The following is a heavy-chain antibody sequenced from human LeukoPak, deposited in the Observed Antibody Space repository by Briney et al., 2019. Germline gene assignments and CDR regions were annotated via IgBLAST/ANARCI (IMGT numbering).Heavy chain of an antibody. V-gene: IGHV3-23*01. CDR2: ISGSGGST. Sequence: GASLRLSCAASGFTFSSYAMSRVRQAPGKGLEWVSAISGSGGSTYYADSVKGRFTISRDNSKNTLYLQMNSLRAEDTAVYYCAKDMDIVVVAWFDPWGQGTLVTVSS. CDR3: AKDMDIVVVAWFDP. D-gene: IGHD2-15*01. CDR1: GFTFSSYA. J-gene: IGHJ5*02.